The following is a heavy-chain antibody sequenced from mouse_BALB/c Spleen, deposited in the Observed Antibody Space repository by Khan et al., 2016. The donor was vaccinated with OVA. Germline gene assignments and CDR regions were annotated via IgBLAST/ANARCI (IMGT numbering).Heavy chain of an antibody. V-gene: IGHV1-54*01. J-gene: IGHJ4*01. CDR3: ARRDYVMDY. Sequence: QVQLQQSGAELVRPGTSVKVSCKASGYAFTNYLIEWVKQRPGQGLEWIGVINPGSGGTNYTEKFTGKATLTADKSSRTAYMPISSLTSDDSAVYFCARRDYVMDYWGQGTSVTVSS. CDR2: INPGSGGT. CDR1: GYAFTNYL.